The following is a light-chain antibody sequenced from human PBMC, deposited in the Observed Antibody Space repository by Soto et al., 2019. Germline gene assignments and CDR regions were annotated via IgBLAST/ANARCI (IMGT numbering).Light chain of an antibody. CDR3: QRYGTSRS. Sequence: EIVLTQSPGTLSLSPGDRATLSCRASQSVNSNYLAWYQQKPGQAPRLLIYGASNRATGIPDRFSGSGSGTDFTLTISRLEPEDFAVYYCQRYGTSRSFGGGTEVEIK. CDR2: GAS. J-gene: IGKJ4*01. CDR1: QSVNSNY. V-gene: IGKV3-20*01.